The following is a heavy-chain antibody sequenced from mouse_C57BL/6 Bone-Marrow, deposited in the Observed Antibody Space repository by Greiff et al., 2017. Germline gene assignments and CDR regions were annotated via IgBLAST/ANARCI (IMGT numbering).Heavy chain of an antibody. V-gene: IGHV1-53*01. CDR1: GYTFTSYW. CDR2: INPSNGGT. Sequence: QVHVKQPGTELVKPGASVKLSCKASGYTFTSYWMHWVKQRPGQGLEWIGNINPSNGGTNYNEKFKSKATLTVDKSSSTAYMQLSSLTSEDSAVYYCARGEICDYDNFDYWGQGTTLTVSS. J-gene: IGHJ2*01. CDR3: ARGEICDYDNFDY. D-gene: IGHD2-4*01.